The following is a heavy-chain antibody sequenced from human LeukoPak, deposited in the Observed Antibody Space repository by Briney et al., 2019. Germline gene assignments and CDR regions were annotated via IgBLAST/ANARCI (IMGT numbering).Heavy chain of an antibody. V-gene: IGHV3-23*01. Sequence: PGGSLRLSCAASGFTVSSNYMSWVRQAPGKGLEWVSAISGSGGSTYYADSVKGRFTISRDNSKNTLYLQMNSLRAEDTAVYYCAKDRDRVGATGYFDYWGQGTLVTVSS. J-gene: IGHJ4*02. D-gene: IGHD1-26*01. CDR1: GFTVSSNY. CDR3: AKDRDRVGATGYFDY. CDR2: ISGSGGST.